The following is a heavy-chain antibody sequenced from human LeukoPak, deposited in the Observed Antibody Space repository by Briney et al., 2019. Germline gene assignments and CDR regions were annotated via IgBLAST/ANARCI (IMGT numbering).Heavy chain of an antibody. CDR2: INASGGST. CDR3: ARDLIAAAGTTWFDP. CDR1: GYRFTSYY. J-gene: IGHJ5*02. V-gene: IGHV1-46*01. D-gene: IGHD6-13*01. Sequence: ASVKVSCKASGYRFTSYYMHWVRQAPGQGLEWMGIINASGGSTTYAQKFQGRVTMTRDTSTSTVYMELSSLRSEDPAVYYCARDLIAAAGTTWFDPWGQGTLVTVSS.